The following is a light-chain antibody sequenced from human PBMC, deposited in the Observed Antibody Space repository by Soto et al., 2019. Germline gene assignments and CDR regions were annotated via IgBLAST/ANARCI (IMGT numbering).Light chain of an antibody. CDR3: QQYNPYSPWT. J-gene: IGKJ1*01. V-gene: IGKV1-6*01. CDR2: AAS. Sequence: AIQMTQSPSSLSASVGDRVTITCRASQGISSYLGWYQQKPGKAPKLVIYAASSLQGGVPSRFSGSGSGTDFTLTISGLQPDDFATYYCQQYNPYSPWTFGQGTKV. CDR1: QGISSY.